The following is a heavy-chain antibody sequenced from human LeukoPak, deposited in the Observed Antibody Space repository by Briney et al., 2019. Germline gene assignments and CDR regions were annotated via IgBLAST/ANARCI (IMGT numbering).Heavy chain of an antibody. V-gene: IGHV3-21*01. CDR3: ARGRGGDNSNWFDP. CDR1: GFTFSDYA. Sequence: AGRSLRLSCAASGFTFSDYAMNWVRQAPGKGLEWVSAIIKSGTHIYYADSVKGRFTISRDNANNSLYLHMTGLRAEDTAVYYCARGRGGDNSNWFDPWGPGTLVTVSS. CDR2: IIKSGTHI. D-gene: IGHD4-23*01. J-gene: IGHJ5*02.